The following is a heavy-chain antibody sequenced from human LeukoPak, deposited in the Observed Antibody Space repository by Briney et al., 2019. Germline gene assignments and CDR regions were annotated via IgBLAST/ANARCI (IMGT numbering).Heavy chain of an antibody. J-gene: IGHJ4*02. CDR3: AKDRPRIAAAGTFFDY. CDR1: GFTFSTFG. CDR2: ISRIQADK. D-gene: IGHD6-13*01. V-gene: IGHV3-23*01. Sequence: GGSLRLSCETSGFTFSTFGMSWVRQAPGKGLMWVSTISRIQADKYDADSVRGRFTISRDNSKNTLYLQMNSLRAEDTAVYYCAKDRPRIAAAGTFFDYWGQGTLVTVSS.